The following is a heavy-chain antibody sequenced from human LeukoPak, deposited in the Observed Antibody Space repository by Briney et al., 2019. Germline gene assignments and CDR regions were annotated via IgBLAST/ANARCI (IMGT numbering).Heavy chain of an antibody. CDR2: IYHSETT. V-gene: IGHV4-38-2*02. CDR3: ARESGSYSNSYRFDC. CDR1: GYSISSGYY. D-gene: IGHD6-6*01. Sequence: PSETLSLTCTVSGYSISSGYYWGWIRQPPVKGLEWIGNIYHSETTYYNPSLKSRVTISVDTSENQFSLQLTSVTPEDTAVYYCARESGSYSNSYRFDCWGQGTLVTVSS. J-gene: IGHJ4*02.